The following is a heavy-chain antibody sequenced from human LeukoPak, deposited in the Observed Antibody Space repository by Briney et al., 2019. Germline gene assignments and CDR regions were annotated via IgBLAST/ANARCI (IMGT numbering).Heavy chain of an antibody. Sequence: ASVKVSCKASGYTFTSYAMNWVRQAPGQGLEWMGWINTNTGNPTYAQDFTGRFVFSLDTSVTTTFLEISSLKAEDTAIYYCARSSWIQQSSDFWGQGTLVTVSS. CDR1: GYTFTSYA. CDR3: ARSSWIQQSSDF. V-gene: IGHV7-4-1*02. D-gene: IGHD5-18*01. J-gene: IGHJ4*02. CDR2: INTNTGNP.